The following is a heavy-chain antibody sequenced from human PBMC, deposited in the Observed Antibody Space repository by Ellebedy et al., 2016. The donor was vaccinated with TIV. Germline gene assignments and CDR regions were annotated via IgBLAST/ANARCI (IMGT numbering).Heavy chain of an antibody. CDR1: GFTFSHYA. V-gene: IGHV3-33*01. D-gene: IGHD3-16*01. CDR2: IWDEGSNT. J-gene: IGHJ6*02. CDR3: TRPRVRSSYYHGMDV. Sequence: PGGSLRLSCAASGFTFSHYAMNLVRQAPGKGLEWMAAIWDEGSNTYYADSVKGRFSISRDNSKNTLYLQMNSLRAEDKAVYYCTRPRVRSSYYHGMDVWGRGTTLIVSS.